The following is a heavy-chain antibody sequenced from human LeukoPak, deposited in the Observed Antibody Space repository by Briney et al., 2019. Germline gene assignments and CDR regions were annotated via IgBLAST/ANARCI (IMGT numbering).Heavy chain of an antibody. D-gene: IGHD2-2*01. CDR3: ARDEEGYCSSTSCYQPHPHYYYYMDV. J-gene: IGHJ6*03. CDR1: GGPISSYY. V-gene: IGHV4-59*12. Sequence: SETLSLTCTVSGGPISSYYWSWIRQPPGKGLEWIGYIYYSGSTNYNPSLKSRVTISVDTSKNQFSLKLSSVAAADTAVYYCARDEEGYCSSTSCYQPHPHYYYYMDVWGKGTTVTVSS. CDR2: IYYSGST.